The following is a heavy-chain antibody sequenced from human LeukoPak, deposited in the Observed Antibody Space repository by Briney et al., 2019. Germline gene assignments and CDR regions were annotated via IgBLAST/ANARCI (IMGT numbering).Heavy chain of an antibody. J-gene: IGHJ4*02. V-gene: IGHV3-48*03. Sequence: GGSLRLSCAASGFTFGSYEMNWVRQAPGKGLEWVSYISGSGTTMYYADSVKGRFTISRDNSKNTLYLQMNSLRAEDTAVYYCAKHIPYGDYMDYWGQGTLVTVSS. D-gene: IGHD4-17*01. CDR3: AKHIPYGDYMDY. CDR2: ISGSGTTM. CDR1: GFTFGSYE.